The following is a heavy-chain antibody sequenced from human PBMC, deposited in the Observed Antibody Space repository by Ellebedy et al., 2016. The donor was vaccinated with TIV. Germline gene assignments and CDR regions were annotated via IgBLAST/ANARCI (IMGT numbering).Heavy chain of an antibody. CDR2: ISSDGSNK. CDR3: ARGGSSGSSDY. Sequence: GGSLRLSXVASGFTFRSHGIYWVRQAPGQGLEWVAVISSDGSNKYYADPVKGRFTISRDNSKNTLYLQMNSLRTDDMAVYYCARGGSSGSSDYWGQGTLVTVSS. J-gene: IGHJ4*02. CDR1: GFTFRSHG. D-gene: IGHD3-10*01. V-gene: IGHV3-30*03.